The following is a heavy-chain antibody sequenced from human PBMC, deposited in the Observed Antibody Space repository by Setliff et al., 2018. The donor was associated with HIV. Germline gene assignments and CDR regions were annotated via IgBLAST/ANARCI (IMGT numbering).Heavy chain of an antibody. J-gene: IGHJ4*01. CDR3: ARGALLAVFDFDH. D-gene: IGHD3-10*01. CDR1: GYTFATYS. V-gene: IGHV1-3*01. Sequence: GASVKVSCKASGYTFATYSLHWVRQAPGQSLEWMGWINVGKGDTKYSQDFQGRITITRDTSANTAYMELSRLRSDDTAVYFCARGALLAVFDFDHWGHGTLVTVS. CDR2: INVGKGDT.